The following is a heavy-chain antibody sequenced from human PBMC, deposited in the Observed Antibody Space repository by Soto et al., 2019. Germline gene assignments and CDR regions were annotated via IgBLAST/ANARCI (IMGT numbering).Heavy chain of an antibody. Sequence: SVKVSCKASGGTFSSYAISWVRQAPGQGLEWMGGIIPIFGTANYAQKFQGRVTITADESTSTAYMELSSLRSEDTAVYYCAREGIVDTAMVTPLYYYGMDVWGQGTTVTVSS. J-gene: IGHJ6*02. CDR1: GGTFSSYA. CDR2: IIPIFGTA. D-gene: IGHD5-18*01. V-gene: IGHV1-69*13. CDR3: AREGIVDTAMVTPLYYYGMDV.